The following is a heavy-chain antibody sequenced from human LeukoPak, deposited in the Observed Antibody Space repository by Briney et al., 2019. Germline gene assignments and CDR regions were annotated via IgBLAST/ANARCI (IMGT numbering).Heavy chain of an antibody. J-gene: IGHJ3*02. CDR2: ISGSGGTT. CDR3: ARDSSVGVIWGAVDI. D-gene: IGHD3-10*01. V-gene: IGHV3-23*01. CDR1: GFTFSSYA. Sequence: GGSLRLSCAASGFTFSSYAMTWVRQAPGKGLEWVSAISGSGGTTYYADSVKGRFTISRDNSKNTLYLQMNSLRAEDTAVYYCARDSSVGVIWGAVDIWGQGTMVTVSS.